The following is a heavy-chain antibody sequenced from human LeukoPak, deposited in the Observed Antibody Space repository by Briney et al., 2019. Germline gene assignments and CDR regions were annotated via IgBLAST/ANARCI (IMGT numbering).Heavy chain of an antibody. D-gene: IGHD2-15*01. CDR2: IIPSLDVA. CDR1: GGTFSSCA. Sequence: GSSVKASCKASGGTFSSCAISWVRQAPGQGLEWMGRIIPSLDVANYAQKFQGRVTITAYKSTSTVYMELSSLKSEDTAVYYCVYCSGGSCFASNWFDPWGQGTLVTVSS. CDR3: VYCSGGSCFASNWFDP. V-gene: IGHV1-69*04. J-gene: IGHJ5*02.